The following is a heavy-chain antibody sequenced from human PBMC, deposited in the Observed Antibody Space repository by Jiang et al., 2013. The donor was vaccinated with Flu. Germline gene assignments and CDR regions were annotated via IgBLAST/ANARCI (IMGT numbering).Heavy chain of an antibody. CDR1: GDSISKYY. J-gene: IGHJ4*02. CDR2: IYDSGTT. D-gene: IGHD3-10*01. Sequence: VQLVESGPGLVKPSETLSLTCTVAGDSISKYYWTWIRQSPGKGLEWIGYIYDSGTTKYNPSLKSRVTISVDTSKNEFSLNLNSVTAADTAVYYCARAQVFDRWFGQLPFYYFPYWGQGILVTVSS. V-gene: IGHV4-59*01. CDR3: ARAQVFDRWFGQLPFYYFPY.